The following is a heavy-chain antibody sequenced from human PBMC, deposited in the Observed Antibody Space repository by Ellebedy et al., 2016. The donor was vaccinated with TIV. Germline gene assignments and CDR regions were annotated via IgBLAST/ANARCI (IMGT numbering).Heavy chain of an antibody. V-gene: IGHV3-23*01. CDR3: AKDIGSGSFIY. J-gene: IGHJ4*02. D-gene: IGHD3-10*01. Sequence: GESLKISXAASGFTFSSYAMSWVRQAPRKGLEWVSAISGSGGSTYYADSVKGRFTISRDNSKNTLYLQMNSLRAEDTAVYYCAKDIGSGSFIYWGQGTLVTVSS. CDR1: GFTFSSYA. CDR2: ISGSGGST.